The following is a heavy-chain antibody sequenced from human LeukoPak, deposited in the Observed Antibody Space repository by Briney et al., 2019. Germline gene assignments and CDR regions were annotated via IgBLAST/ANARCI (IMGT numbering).Heavy chain of an antibody. CDR3: ARSAIFGVVNWFDP. CDR2: IYYSGST. CDR1: GGAISSYY. Sequence: SETLSLTCTVSGGAISSYYWSWIRHPPGKGLEWIGYIYYSGSTNYNPSLKSRVTISVDTSKNQFSLKLSSVTAADTAVYYCARSAIFGVVNWFDPWGQGTLVTVSS. J-gene: IGHJ5*02. V-gene: IGHV4-59*08. D-gene: IGHD3-3*01.